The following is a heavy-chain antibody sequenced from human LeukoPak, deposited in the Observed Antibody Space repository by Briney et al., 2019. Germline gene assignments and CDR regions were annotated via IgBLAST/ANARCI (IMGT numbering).Heavy chain of an antibody. Sequence: SVKVSCKASGGTFSTYGIIWVRQAPGQGLEWMGGIIPIFGTTNYARKFQGRVTITTDESTTTAHMELSSLRSEDTAVYYCAREAAATSLGYWGQGTLVTVSS. CDR1: GGTFSTYG. J-gene: IGHJ4*02. CDR2: IIPIFGTT. V-gene: IGHV1-69*05. CDR3: AREAAATSLGY. D-gene: IGHD6-13*01.